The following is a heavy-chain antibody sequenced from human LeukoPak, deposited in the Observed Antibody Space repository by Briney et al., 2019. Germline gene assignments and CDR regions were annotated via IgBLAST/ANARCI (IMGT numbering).Heavy chain of an antibody. J-gene: IGHJ6*02. V-gene: IGHV3-33*01. CDR1: GFTFSSYG. CDR3: ARDSYGMDV. Sequence: GRSLRLSCAASGFTFSSYGMHWVRQAQGKGLEWVAVIWYDGSNKYYADSVKGRFTISRDNSKNTLYLQMNSLRAEDTAVYYCARDSYGMDVWGQGTTVTVSS. CDR2: IWYDGSNK.